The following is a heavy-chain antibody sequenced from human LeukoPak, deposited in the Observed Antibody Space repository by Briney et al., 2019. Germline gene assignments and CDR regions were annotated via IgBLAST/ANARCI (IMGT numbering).Heavy chain of an antibody. CDR1: GYTFTSYG. D-gene: IGHD3-22*01. V-gene: IGHV1-18*01. J-gene: IGHJ5*02. CDR3: ARDRDSSGYYYVSNWFDP. Sequence: GASVTVSCKASGYTFTSYGISWVRQAPGQGLGWMGWISAYNGNTNYAQKLQGRVTMTTDTSTSTAYMELSSLRSEDTAVYYCARDRDSSGYYYVSNWFDPWGQGTLVTVSS. CDR2: ISAYNGNT.